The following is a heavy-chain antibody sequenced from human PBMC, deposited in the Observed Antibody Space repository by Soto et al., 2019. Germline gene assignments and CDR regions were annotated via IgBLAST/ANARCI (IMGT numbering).Heavy chain of an antibody. Sequence: QLQLQESGPGLVKPSETLSLTCTVSGGSVSSSSYYWGWVRQPPGKGLEWIGSVYYSGSTYYNPYLESRVTISVDKSKNQLSLKLMSLSAADTAVYYCGILEGLGTISSSFDYWGQGALVTVSS. D-gene: IGHD6-6*01. CDR2: VYYSGST. CDR1: GGSVSSSSYY. J-gene: IGHJ4*02. CDR3: GILEGLGTISSSFDY. V-gene: IGHV4-39*01.